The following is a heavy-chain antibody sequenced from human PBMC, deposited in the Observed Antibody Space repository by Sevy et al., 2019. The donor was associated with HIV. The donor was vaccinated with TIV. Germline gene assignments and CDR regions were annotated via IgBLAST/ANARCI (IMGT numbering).Heavy chain of an antibody. CDR2: IKQDGSEK. Sequence: GGSLRLSCAASGFTFSSYWMSWVRQAPGKGLEWVANIKQDGSEKYYVDSVKGRFTISRDNAKTSLFLQMNSLRAEDTVVYYCARDCSSASSLWGIDVWGQGTTVTVSS. CDR3: ARDCSSASSLWGIDV. CDR1: GFTFSSYW. J-gene: IGHJ6*02. V-gene: IGHV3-7*03. D-gene: IGHD2-2*01.